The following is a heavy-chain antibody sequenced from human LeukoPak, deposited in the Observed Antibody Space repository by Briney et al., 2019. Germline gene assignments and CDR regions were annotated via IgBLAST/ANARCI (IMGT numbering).Heavy chain of an antibody. CDR3: ARDGNYRDY. CDR2: IQYDGSNK. J-gene: IGHJ4*02. V-gene: IGHV3-30*02. D-gene: IGHD1-7*01. CDR1: GFIFSSYG. Sequence: GGSLRLSCVASGFIFSSYGIHWVRQAPGKGLEWVAFIQYDGSNKYYADSVQGRFTISRDNSKNTLYLQMNSLRTEDTAVYYCARDGNYRDYWGQGTLVTVSS.